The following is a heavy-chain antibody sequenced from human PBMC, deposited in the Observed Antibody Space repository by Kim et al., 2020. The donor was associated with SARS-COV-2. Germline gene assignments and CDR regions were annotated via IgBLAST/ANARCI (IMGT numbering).Heavy chain of an antibody. CDR3: ARGSGSYFSPFHY. V-gene: IGHV3-30-3*01. CDR1: GFTFSSYA. CDR2: ISYDGSNK. J-gene: IGHJ4*02. D-gene: IGHD1-26*01. Sequence: GGSLRLSCAVSGFTFSSYAMHWVRQAPGKGLEWVAVISYDGSNKYYADSVKGRFTISSDNSKSTLYLQMNSFRPEDTAVYYCARGSGSYFSPFHYWGQGTLVTVSS.